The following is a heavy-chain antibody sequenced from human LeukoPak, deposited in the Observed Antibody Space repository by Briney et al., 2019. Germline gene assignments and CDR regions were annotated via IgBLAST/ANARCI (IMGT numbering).Heavy chain of an antibody. J-gene: IGHJ5*02. D-gene: IGHD3-10*01. CDR3: ARGGVNNWFDP. CDR2: INPNSAGT. V-gene: IGHV1-2*02. CDR1: GYTFTGYY. Sequence: ASVKVSCKSSGYTFTGYYVHWVRQAPGQGLEWMGWINPNSAGTNYAQKFQGRVIVTRDTSFSTAYMELSRLPSDDTAVYYCARGGVNNWFDPWGQGTLVTVSS.